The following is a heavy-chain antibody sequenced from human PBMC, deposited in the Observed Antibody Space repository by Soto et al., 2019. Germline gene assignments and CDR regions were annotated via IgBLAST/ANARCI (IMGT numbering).Heavy chain of an antibody. V-gene: IGHV4-31*03. D-gene: IGHD3-10*02. CDR1: GGSISSGYY. J-gene: IGHJ6*03. CDR2: IYYSGNT. Sequence: SETLSLTCFVSGGSISSGYYWNWIRQHTEKGLEWIGNIYYSGNTYYNPSLKSRVTISVDTSKNQFSLKLSSVTAADTAVYYCASTDYVAYYMDVWGQGTTVTVS. CDR3: ASTDYVAYYMDV.